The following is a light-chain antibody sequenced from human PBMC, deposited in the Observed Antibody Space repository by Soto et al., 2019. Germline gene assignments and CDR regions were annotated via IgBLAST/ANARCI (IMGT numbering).Light chain of an antibody. CDR2: EGS. CDR1: SRDFGAYNL. Sequence: QSALTQPASVSGSPGQSITIPCTGTSRDFGAYNLVSWYQQHPGKAPKLMIYEGSKRPSGVSNRFAGSKSGNTASLTISGLQAEDEADYYCCSYAGGSTFVVFGGGTKLTVL. V-gene: IGLV2-23*03. J-gene: IGLJ2*01. CDR3: CSYAGGSTFVV.